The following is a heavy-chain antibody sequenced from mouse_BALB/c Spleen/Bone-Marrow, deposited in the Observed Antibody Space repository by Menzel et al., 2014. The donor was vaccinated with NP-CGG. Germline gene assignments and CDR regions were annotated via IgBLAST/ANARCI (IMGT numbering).Heavy chain of an antibody. CDR2: IRNKANGYTT. CDR3: ARDKGRVFFDY. V-gene: IGHV7-3*02. CDR1: GFTFTDYY. Sequence: VQLKQSGGGLVQPGGSLRLSCATSGFTFTDYYMNWVRQPPGKALEWLGFIRNKANGYTTEYSASVKSRFTISRDNSQNILYLQMNTLRVDDCATYYCARDKGRVFFDYWGQGTTLTVSS. J-gene: IGHJ2*01.